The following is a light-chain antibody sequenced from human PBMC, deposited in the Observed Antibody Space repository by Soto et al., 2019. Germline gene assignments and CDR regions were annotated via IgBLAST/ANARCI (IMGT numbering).Light chain of an antibody. J-gene: IGLJ1*01. CDR2: DVN. V-gene: IGLV2-14*03. CDR1: STDVGGYNS. CDR3: SSYTSGSTLV. Sequence: QSALTQPASVSGSPGQSITISCTGTSTDVGGYNSVSWYQQHPGKAPKLMIYDVNIRPSGVSDPFSGSKSGNTASLTISGLQAEDEADYYCSSYTSGSTLVFGTGTKVTVL.